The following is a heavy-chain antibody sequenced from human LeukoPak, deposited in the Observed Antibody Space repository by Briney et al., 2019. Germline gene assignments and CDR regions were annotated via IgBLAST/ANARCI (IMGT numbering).Heavy chain of an antibody. J-gene: IGHJ3*02. D-gene: IGHD6-13*01. CDR3: ASTIAAAGTGAFDI. CDR2: MYYSGST. V-gene: IGHV4-31*03. Sequence: MTSQTLSLTCTVSGGSISSGGYYWSWIRQHPGKGLEWIGDMYYSGSTYYKPPLKSRGNISLDTSKNQFSLKLSSVTAADTAVYYCASTIAAAGTGAFDIWGQGTMVTVSS. CDR1: GGSISSGGYY.